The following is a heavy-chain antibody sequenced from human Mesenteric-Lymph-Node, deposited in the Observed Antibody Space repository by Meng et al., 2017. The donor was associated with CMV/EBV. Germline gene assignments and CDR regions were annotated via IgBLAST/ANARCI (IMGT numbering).Heavy chain of an antibody. D-gene: IGHD6-19*01. CDR3: AKLDGPNLGYSSGWYYFDY. CDR2: MSGSGDNT. Sequence: GESLKISCAASGFPFSSYAMSWVRQTPGRGLEWVSAMSGSGDNTKSADSVKGRFTISRDNSKNTLYLEMNSLRPEDTAVYYCAKLDGPNLGYSSGWYYFDYWGQGTLVTVSS. V-gene: IGHV3-23*01. J-gene: IGHJ4*02. CDR1: GFPFSSYA.